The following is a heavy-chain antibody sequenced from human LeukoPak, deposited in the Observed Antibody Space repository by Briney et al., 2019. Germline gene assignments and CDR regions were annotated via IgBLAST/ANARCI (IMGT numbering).Heavy chain of an antibody. CDR1: GLTVRSNY. V-gene: IGHV3-21*06. D-gene: IGHD4-17*01. CDR2: ISSYSNYV. Sequence: GGSLRLSCAASGLTVRSNYMSWVRQAPGKGLEWVSSISSYSNYVYYADSLKGRFTISRDNAKNSLYLQMNSLRAEDTAVYYCARSRTTVTKDALDYWGQGTLVTVSS. CDR3: ARSRTTVTKDALDY. J-gene: IGHJ4*02.